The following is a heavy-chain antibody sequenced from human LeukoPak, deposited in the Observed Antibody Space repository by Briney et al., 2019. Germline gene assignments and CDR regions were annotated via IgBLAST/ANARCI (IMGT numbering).Heavy chain of an antibody. CDR2: INPSGDTT. CDR3: ARRLGVGSGWYVAPFDF. CDR1: GYTFSSYY. Sequence: ASVKVSCKASGYTFSSYYMHWVRQAPGQGLEWMGIINPSGDTTSYAQKFHGRVIMSRDTSTSTVYMELRSLRSEDTAVYYCARRLGVGSGWYVAPFDFWGQGTLVTVSS. D-gene: IGHD6-19*01. V-gene: IGHV1-46*01. J-gene: IGHJ4*02.